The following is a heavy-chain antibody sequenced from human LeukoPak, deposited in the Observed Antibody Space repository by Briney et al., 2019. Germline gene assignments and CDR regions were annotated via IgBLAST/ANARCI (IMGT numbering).Heavy chain of an antibody. CDR3: ARARDYYYDSSDLLGY. J-gene: IGHJ4*02. Sequence: ASVKVSCKASGGTFSSYAISWVRQAPGQGLEWMGGIIPIFGTANYAQKFQGRVTITADESTSTAYMELSSLRSDDTAVYYCARARDYYYDSSDLLGYWGQGTLVTVSS. V-gene: IGHV1-69*13. CDR2: IIPIFGTA. CDR1: GGTFSSYA. D-gene: IGHD3-22*01.